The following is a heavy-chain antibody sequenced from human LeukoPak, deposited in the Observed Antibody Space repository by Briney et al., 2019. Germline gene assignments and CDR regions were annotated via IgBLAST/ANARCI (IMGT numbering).Heavy chain of an antibody. CDR2: ISYDGSNK. CDR3: ARVIGDYDFWSGYYKDY. Sequence: GGSLRLSCAASGFTFSTYAMHWVRQAPGKGLEWVSVISYDGSNKYYADSVKGRFTISRDNSKNTLYLQMNSLRAEDTAVYYCARVIGDYDFWSGYYKDYWGQGTLVTVSS. CDR1: GFTFSTYA. J-gene: IGHJ4*02. V-gene: IGHV3-30-3*01. D-gene: IGHD3-3*01.